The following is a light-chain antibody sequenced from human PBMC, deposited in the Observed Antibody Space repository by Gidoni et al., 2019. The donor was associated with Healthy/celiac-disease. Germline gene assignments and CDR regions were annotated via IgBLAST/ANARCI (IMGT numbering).Light chain of an antibody. CDR1: SSDVVGYNY. CDR2: EVS. V-gene: IGLV2-14*01. J-gene: IGLJ3*02. CDR3: SSYTSSSTWV. Sequence: QSALTQPASVSGSPGQSITISCTGTSSDVVGYNYVSWYQQHPGKAPKLMIYEVSNRPSGASNRFSGSKSGNTASLTISGLQAEDEADYYCSSYTSSSTWVFGGGTKLTVL.